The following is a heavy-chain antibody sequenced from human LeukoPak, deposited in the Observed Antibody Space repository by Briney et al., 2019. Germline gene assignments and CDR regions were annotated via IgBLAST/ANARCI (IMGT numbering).Heavy chain of an antibody. Sequence: GGSLRLSCAASGFTFSNYAMSWVRQAPGKGLEWVSAITGSGGGTYYADSVKGRFTISRDNSKNTLYLQMNSLRAEDTAVYYCAKWGDYDVLTGYYDPDYWGQGTVVTVSS. CDR2: ITGSGGGT. J-gene: IGHJ4*02. V-gene: IGHV3-23*01. CDR3: AKWGDYDVLTGYYDPDY. CDR1: GFTFSNYA. D-gene: IGHD3-9*01.